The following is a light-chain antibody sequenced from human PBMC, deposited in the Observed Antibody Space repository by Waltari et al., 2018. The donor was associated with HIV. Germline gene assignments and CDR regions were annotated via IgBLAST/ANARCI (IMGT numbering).Light chain of an antibody. V-gene: IGLV2-23*02. J-gene: IGLJ1*01. CDR1: NSDIGKYNL. CDR2: EVT. CDR3: SSYATGNTYV. Sequence: QSALTQPASVSGSPGQSITISCTGTNSDIGKYNLVSWYQQHPGKVPKVLIFEVTTRPSGIAHRFSGSKSDNTASRTISGLQDEDEADYYCSSYATGNTYVFGTGTSVTVL.